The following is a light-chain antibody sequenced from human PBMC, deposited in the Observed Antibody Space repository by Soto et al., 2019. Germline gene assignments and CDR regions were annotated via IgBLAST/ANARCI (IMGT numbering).Light chain of an antibody. V-gene: IGLV1-44*01. J-gene: IGLJ1*01. CDR1: SSNIGSNA. Sequence: QSVLTQPPSASGTPGQRVTSSCSGSSSNIGSNAVNWYQQLPGTAPKLLIYSNNQRPSGVPDRFSGSKSGTSASLAISGLQSEDEADYNCAAWDDSLNGYVFGTGTKVTVL. CDR2: SNN. CDR3: AAWDDSLNGYV.